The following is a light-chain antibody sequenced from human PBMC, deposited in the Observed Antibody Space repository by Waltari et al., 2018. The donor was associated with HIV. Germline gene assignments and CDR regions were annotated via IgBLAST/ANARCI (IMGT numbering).Light chain of an antibody. CDR1: RSVSSNY. CDR2: AAS. CDR3: QQYGTSPYT. V-gene: IGKV3-20*01. J-gene: IGKJ2*01. Sequence: DNVFTQSPGTLSLSPGERATLSCSASRSVSSNYLTWYHQRPVRDPRLLIYAASVRATAIQDRCSGSGYETDFNITISRLEPEDFAVYYCQQYGTSPYTFGQGTKVEI.